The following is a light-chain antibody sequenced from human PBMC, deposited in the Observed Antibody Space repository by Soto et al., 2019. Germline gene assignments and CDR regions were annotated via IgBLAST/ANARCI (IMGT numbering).Light chain of an antibody. Sequence: EIVLTQSPAILSLSPGERAILSCRASQSVSSFLAWYQQKPGQAPRLLIYDVSNRTAGFPARFSGSGSGTDLTLSISSLAPEDFAVYYCQQRYNWPLTFGGGTKVEIK. V-gene: IGKV3-11*01. CDR3: QQRYNWPLT. CDR2: DVS. CDR1: QSVSSF. J-gene: IGKJ4*01.